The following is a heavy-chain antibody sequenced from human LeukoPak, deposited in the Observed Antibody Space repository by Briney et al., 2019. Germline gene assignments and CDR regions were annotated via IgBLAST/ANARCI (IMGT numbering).Heavy chain of an antibody. J-gene: IGHJ4*02. CDR3: AKDTIFGVVRSGY. D-gene: IGHD3-3*01. CDR1: GFTFSSYG. V-gene: IGHV3-33*06. Sequence: PGGSLRLSCAASGFTFSSYGMHWVRQAPGKGLEWVAVIWYDGSNKYYADSVKGRFTISRDDSKNTLYLQMNSLRAEDTAVYYCAKDTIFGVVRSGYWGQGTLVTVSS. CDR2: IWYDGSNK.